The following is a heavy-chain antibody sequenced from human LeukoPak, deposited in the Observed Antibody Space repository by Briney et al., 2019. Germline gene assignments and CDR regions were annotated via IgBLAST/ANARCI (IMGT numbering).Heavy chain of an antibody. V-gene: IGHV4-34*01. CDR1: GGSFSGYY. Sequence: PSETLSLTCAVYGGSFSGYYWSWIRQPPGKGLEWIGEINHSGSTNYNPSLKSRVTILIDTSKTQLSLKLSSVTAADRAVYYCARSSSSWDLDYWGQGTLVTVSS. D-gene: IGHD6-13*01. J-gene: IGHJ4*02. CDR2: INHSGST. CDR3: ARSSSSWDLDY.